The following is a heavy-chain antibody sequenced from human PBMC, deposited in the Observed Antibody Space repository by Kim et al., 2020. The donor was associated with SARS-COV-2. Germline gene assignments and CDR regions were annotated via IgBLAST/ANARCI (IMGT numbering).Heavy chain of an antibody. CDR3: ARQTSSGYSSGWYDY. V-gene: IGHV5-10-1*01. CDR2: IDPSDSYT. CDR1: GYSFTSYW. Sequence: GESLKISCKGSGYSFTSYWISWVRQMPGKGLEWMGRIDPSDSYTNYSPSFQGHVTISADKSISTAYLQWSSLKASDTAMYYCARQTSSGYSSGWYDYWGQGTLVTVSS. J-gene: IGHJ4*02. D-gene: IGHD6-19*01.